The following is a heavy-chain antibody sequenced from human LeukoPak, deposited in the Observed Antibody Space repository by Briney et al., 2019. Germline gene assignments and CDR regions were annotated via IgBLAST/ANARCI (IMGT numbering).Heavy chain of an antibody. CDR2: IYSGGST. Sequence: PGGSLRLSCAASGFTVGSNYMSWVRQAPGKGLEWVSVIYSGGSTYYADSVKGRFTISRDNSKNTLYLQMNSLRAEDTAVYYCATDGYSYGYRSDYWGQGTLVTVSS. D-gene: IGHD5-18*01. CDR3: ATDGYSYGYRSDY. V-gene: IGHV3-66*01. J-gene: IGHJ4*02. CDR1: GFTVGSNY.